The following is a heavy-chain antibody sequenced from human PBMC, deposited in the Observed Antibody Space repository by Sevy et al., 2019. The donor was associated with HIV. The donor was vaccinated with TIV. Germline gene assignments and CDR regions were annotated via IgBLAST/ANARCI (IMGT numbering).Heavy chain of an antibody. CDR2: IIPIFGTV. Sequence: ASVKVSCKASGGTFSSYAISWVRQAPGQGLEWMGGIIPIFGTVNYAQKGQGRVTITAEESTSTAYMALSSLRSEDTAVYYGARGYCSGRSCYRYLFNFDYWGQGTLVTVSS. V-gene: IGHV1-69*13. D-gene: IGHD2-15*01. CDR3: ARGYCSGRSCYRYLFNFDY. CDR1: GGTFSSYA. J-gene: IGHJ4*02.